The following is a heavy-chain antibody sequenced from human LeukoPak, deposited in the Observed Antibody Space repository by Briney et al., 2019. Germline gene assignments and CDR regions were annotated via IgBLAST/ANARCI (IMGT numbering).Heavy chain of an antibody. V-gene: IGHV3-7*01. CDR2: INQGGSVQ. CDR3: ARVEYSGWNLEY. J-gene: IGHJ4*02. CDR1: GFTVSSNY. D-gene: IGHD5-12*01. Sequence: PWGSLRLSCAASGFTVSSNYMSWVRQAPGKGLEWVANINQGGSVQYYMDSVKGRFTISRDDAKNSLYVQMNSLRDEDTAVYYCARVEYSGWNLEYWGQGTLVIVSS.